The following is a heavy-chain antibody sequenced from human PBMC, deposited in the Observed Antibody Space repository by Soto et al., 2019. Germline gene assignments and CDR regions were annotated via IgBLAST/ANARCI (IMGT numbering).Heavy chain of an antibody. V-gene: IGHV5-51*01. D-gene: IGHD2-8*01. CDR1: GYSFTSYW. CDR2: IYPGDSDT. CDR3: ARHTGGSDIVLMVYAAYYFDY. J-gene: IGHJ4*02. Sequence: ESLKISCKGSGYSFTSYWIGWVRQMPGKGLEWMGIIYPGDSDTRYSPSIQGQVTISADKSISTAYLQWSSLKASDTAKYYRARHTGGSDIVLMVYAAYYFDYWGQGTLVTVSS.